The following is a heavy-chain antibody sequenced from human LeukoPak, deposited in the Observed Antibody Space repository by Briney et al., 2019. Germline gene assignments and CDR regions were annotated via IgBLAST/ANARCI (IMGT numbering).Heavy chain of an antibody. CDR2: ISGSSSIT. Sequence: PGGSLRLSCAASGFTFSSYGMSWVRQAPGKGLEWVSAISGSSSITSYADSVKGRFTISRDNAKNSLHLQMNSLRAEDTAVYYCARVDTAMVAGGGDYWGQGTLVTVSS. CDR3: ARVDTAMVAGGGDY. J-gene: IGHJ4*02. V-gene: IGHV3-21*06. CDR1: GFTFSSYG. D-gene: IGHD5-18*01.